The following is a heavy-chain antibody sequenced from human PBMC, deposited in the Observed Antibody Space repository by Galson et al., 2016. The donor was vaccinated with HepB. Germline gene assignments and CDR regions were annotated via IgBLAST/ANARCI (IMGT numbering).Heavy chain of an antibody. J-gene: IGHJ5*02. D-gene: IGHD5-18*01. V-gene: IGHV3-23*01. Sequence: SLRLSCAASGFTLLPYALTWVRQAPGRGLDWVSAITSGGSTHYAESVQGRFTISRAHSKNTLYLQMNSLRAEDTAVYYCAKCEVDTGLTRRGWANWFDPWGQGTRVT. CDR3: AKCEVDTGLTRRGWANWFDP. CDR1: GFTLLPYA. CDR2: ITSGGST.